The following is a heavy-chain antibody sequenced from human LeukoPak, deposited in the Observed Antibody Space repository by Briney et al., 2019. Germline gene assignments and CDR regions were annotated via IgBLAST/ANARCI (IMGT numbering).Heavy chain of an antibody. CDR3: ARDLGNQGIRGMDV. V-gene: IGHV3-53*01. J-gene: IGHJ6*02. D-gene: IGHD3-3*02. CDR2: IYSGGST. CDR1: GFTVSTNY. Sequence: GGSLRLSCAASGFTVSTNYMSWVRQAPGKGLEWVSIIYSGGSTSYADSVKGRFTISRDNAGGSLFLQMNSLRAEDTAVYYCARDLGNQGIRGMDVWGQGTTVTVSS.